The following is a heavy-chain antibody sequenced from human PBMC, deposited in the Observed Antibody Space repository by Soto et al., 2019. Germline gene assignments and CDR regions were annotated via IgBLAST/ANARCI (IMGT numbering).Heavy chain of an antibody. CDR3: ARVFFPSSSGEYYYYGMDV. D-gene: IGHD6-13*01. V-gene: IGHV3-30-3*01. CDR2: ISFDGSNK. CDR1: GFTFSSYA. J-gene: IGHJ6*02. Sequence: QVQLVESGGGVVQPGRSLRLSCAASGFTFSSYAMHWVRKAPGKGLEWVAVISFDGSNKYYADSVKGRFTISRDNSKNTLYLQMNSLRAEDTAVYYCARVFFPSSSGEYYYYGMDVWGQGTTVTASS.